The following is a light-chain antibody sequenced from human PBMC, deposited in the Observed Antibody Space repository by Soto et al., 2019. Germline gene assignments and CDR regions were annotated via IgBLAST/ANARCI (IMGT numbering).Light chain of an antibody. CDR1: QSISSY. CDR3: QQSYSTPQT. Sequence: IQLTQSPSSLSASVGDRVTITYRASQSISSYLNWYQQKPGKAPKLLIYAASSLQSGVPSRFSGSGSGTDFTLTISSLQPEDFATYYCQQSYSTPQTFGQGTKVDIK. CDR2: AAS. J-gene: IGKJ1*01. V-gene: IGKV1-39*01.